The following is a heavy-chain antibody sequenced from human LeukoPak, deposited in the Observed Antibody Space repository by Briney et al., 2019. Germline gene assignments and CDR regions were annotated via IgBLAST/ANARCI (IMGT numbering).Heavy chain of an antibody. Sequence: PGRSLRLSCAASGFTFSSYAMHWVRQAPGKGLEWVAVISYDGSNKYYADSVKGRFTISRDNSKNTLYLQMNSLRAEDTAVYYCARVDPYYYDSSGYLDARDYWGQGTLVTVSS. D-gene: IGHD3-22*01. CDR1: GFTFSSYA. V-gene: IGHV3-30*04. CDR2: ISYDGSNK. J-gene: IGHJ4*02. CDR3: ARVDPYYYDSSGYLDARDY.